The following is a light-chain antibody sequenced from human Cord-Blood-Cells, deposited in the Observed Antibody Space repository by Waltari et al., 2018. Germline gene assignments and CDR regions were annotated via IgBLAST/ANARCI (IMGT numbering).Light chain of an antibody. CDR3: SSYTSSSTLWV. J-gene: IGLJ3*02. CDR1: SSAVGGYNY. CDR2: DVS. Sequence: QSALTQPASVSGSPGQSITISCTGTSSAVGGYNYVSWYQQHPGKAPKLMIYDVSRRASWVSNRFSGSKSGNTASLTISGLQAGDEADYYCSSYTSSSTLWVFGGGTKLTVL. V-gene: IGLV2-14*01.